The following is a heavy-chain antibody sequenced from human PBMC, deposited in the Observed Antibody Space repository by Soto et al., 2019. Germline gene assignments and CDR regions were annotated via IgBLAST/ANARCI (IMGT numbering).Heavy chain of an antibody. Sequence: XVSLRLSCAASGFTFSSYGMHWVRQAPGKGLEWVAVIWYDGSNKYYADSVKGRFTISRDNSKNTLYLQMNSLRAEDTAVYYCARDRGGIFGVAYYGMDVWGQGTTVTVSS. CDR2: IWYDGSNK. D-gene: IGHD3-3*01. CDR1: GFTFSSYG. J-gene: IGHJ6*02. CDR3: ARDRGGIFGVAYYGMDV. V-gene: IGHV3-33*01.